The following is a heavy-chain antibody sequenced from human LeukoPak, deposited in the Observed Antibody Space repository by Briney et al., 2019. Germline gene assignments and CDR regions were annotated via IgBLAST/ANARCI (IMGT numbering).Heavy chain of an antibody. D-gene: IGHD3-22*01. J-gene: IGHJ4*02. Sequence: GGSLRLSCAASGFTLSGYAMNWVRQAPGKGLEWVSSISTGGTYIYYAESVKGRFTISRDDAKNPLYLQMNGLRAEDTAVYYCARGVKYDNSGFYYLDYWGQGTLVTASS. CDR2: ISTGGTYI. V-gene: IGHV3-21*01. CDR1: GFTLSGYA. CDR3: ARGVKYDNSGFYYLDY.